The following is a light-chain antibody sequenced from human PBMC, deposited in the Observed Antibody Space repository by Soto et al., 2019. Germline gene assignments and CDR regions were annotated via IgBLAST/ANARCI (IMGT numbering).Light chain of an antibody. Sequence: DIQVTQAPSTLSASVGDTVTITCRASQSISDWLAWYQQKPGKAPKVLIYDASTLESGVPSRFSGSGSGTEFTLTISGLQPDDFATYYCQQYNAYSSWTFGQGTKVDIK. CDR2: DAS. CDR3: QQYNAYSSWT. J-gene: IGKJ1*01. V-gene: IGKV1-5*01. CDR1: QSISDW.